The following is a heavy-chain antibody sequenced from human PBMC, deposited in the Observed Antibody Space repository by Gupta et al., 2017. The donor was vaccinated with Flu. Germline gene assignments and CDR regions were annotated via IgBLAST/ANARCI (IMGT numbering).Heavy chain of an antibody. CDR2: INRGGST. CDR3: ARGSLPARLGKNWFDT. V-gene: IGHV4-34*01. J-gene: IGHJ5*02. D-gene: IGHD6-6*01. CDR1: GGSISGYF. Sequence: QVQLHQGGAGLWKPSETLSLTCAVDGGSISGYFSSWFRQPPGKGLEWIGEINRGGSTFYNPSLKSRVTLSVDTSRNQFSLNVESLTAADTAVYFCARGSLPARLGKNWFDTWGQGTLVTVSS.